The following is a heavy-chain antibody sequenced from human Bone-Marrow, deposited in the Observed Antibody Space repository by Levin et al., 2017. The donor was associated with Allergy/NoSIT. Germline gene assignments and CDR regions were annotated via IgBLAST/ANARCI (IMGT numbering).Heavy chain of an antibody. V-gene: IGHV4-59*08. CDR3: ARIRGEVPIGDCFDH. Sequence: GSLRLSCTVSGGSISSHYWSWVRQPPGKGLEYIGYISYSGITNYNPSLKSRLTISKDTSTNQFSLHLTSATAADTAVYFCARIRGEVPIGDCFDHWGQGTLIAVSS. J-gene: IGHJ4*02. D-gene: IGHD4-17*01. CDR2: ISYSGIT. CDR1: GGSISSHY.